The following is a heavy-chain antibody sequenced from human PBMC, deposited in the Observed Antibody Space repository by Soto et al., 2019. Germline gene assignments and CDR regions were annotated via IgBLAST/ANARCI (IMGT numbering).Heavy chain of an antibody. J-gene: IGHJ5*02. Sequence: SETLSLTCTVSGGSISSYYLSWIRQPPGKGLEWIGYIYYSGSTNYNPSLKSRVTISVDTSKNQFSLKLSSVTAADTAVYYCARVGCSGGSCYYNWFDPWGQGTLVTVSS. D-gene: IGHD2-15*01. CDR3: ARVGCSGGSCYYNWFDP. CDR2: IYYSGST. V-gene: IGHV4-59*01. CDR1: GGSISSYY.